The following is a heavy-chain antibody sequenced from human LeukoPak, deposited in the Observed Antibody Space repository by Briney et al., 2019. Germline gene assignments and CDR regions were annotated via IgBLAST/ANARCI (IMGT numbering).Heavy chain of an antibody. CDR1: GGSISSYY. CDR3: ARGEFDGGVYFDY. CDR2: IYYSGST. J-gene: IGHJ4*02. D-gene: IGHD3-16*01. Sequence: SETLSLTCTVSGGSISSYYWSWIRQPPGKGLEWIGYIYYSGSTNYNPSLKSRVTISVDTSKNQFSLKLSSVTAADTAVYYCARGEFDGGVYFDYWGQGTLVTVSS. V-gene: IGHV4-59*01.